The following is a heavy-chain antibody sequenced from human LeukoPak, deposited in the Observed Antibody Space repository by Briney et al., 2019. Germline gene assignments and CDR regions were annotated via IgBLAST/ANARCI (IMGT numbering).Heavy chain of an antibody. Sequence: ASVKVSCKASGYTFPSYDISGVRQAPGQGLEWMGWISGYNGNTNYGQKFQGRVTVTTDKSTSTAYMELRSLRSDDTAVYYCARGGGSGSNGMDVWGQGTTVTVSS. D-gene: IGHD3-10*01. V-gene: IGHV1-18*01. CDR3: ARGGGSGSNGMDV. CDR1: GYTFPSYD. J-gene: IGHJ6*02. CDR2: ISGYNGNT.